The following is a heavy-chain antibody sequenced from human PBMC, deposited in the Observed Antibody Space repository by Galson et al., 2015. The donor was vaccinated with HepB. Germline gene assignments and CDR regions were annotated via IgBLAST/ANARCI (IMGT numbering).Heavy chain of an antibody. CDR1: GGTFSSYA. J-gene: IGHJ4*02. CDR3: ATYGGAAAGTIFASADY. D-gene: IGHD6-13*01. CDR2: IIPIFGTA. Sequence: SVKVSCKAFGGTFSSYAISWVRQAPGQGLEWMGGIIPIFGTANCAQKFQGRVTITADKSTSTAYMELSSLRSEDTAVYYCATYGGAAAGTIFASADYWGQGTLVTVSS. V-gene: IGHV1-69*06.